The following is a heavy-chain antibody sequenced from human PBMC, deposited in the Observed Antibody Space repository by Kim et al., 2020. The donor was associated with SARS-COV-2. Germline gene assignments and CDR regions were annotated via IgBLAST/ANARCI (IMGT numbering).Heavy chain of an antibody. D-gene: IGHD3-3*01. CDR1: GFTFGDYA. CDR3: AKDHKLRFLEWLSFGGYFDY. Sequence: GGSLRLSCAASGFTFGDYAMHWVRQAPGKGLEWVSGISWNSGSLCHASSVKGRFTISRDNAKNSLYLQMNSRRAESTALYYCAKDHKLRFLEWLSFGGYFDYWGQGTLVTVSS. J-gene: IGHJ4*02. V-gene: IGHV3-9*01. CDR2: ISWNSGSL.